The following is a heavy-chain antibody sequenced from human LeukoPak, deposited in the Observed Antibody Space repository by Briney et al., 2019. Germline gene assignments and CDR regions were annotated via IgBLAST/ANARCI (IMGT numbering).Heavy chain of an antibody. V-gene: IGHV4-59*01. CDR3: ASHRGSHGSEY. D-gene: IGHD3-10*01. CDR2: VYYSGST. CDR1: GGSFEHYF. J-gene: IGHJ4*02. Sequence: SETLSLTCTVSGGSFEHYFWSWIRQPPGKGLEWIGDVYYSGSTDYSPSLKSRLTISADTSKNQFSLKLNSVTAADTGVYYCASHRGSHGSEYWGQGTLVTVSS.